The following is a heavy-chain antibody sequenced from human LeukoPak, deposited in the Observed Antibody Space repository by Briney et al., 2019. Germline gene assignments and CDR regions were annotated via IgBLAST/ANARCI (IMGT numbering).Heavy chain of an antibody. V-gene: IGHV3-23*01. Sequence: GGSLRLSCAASEFSVGSNYMTWVRQAPGKGLEWVSAISGSGGSTYYADSVKGRFTISRDNSKNTLYLQMNSLRAEDTAVYYCCWGLDLPDYWGQGTLVTVSS. CDR3: CWGLDLPDY. CDR1: EFSVGSNY. J-gene: IGHJ4*02. D-gene: IGHD3-16*01. CDR2: ISGSGGST.